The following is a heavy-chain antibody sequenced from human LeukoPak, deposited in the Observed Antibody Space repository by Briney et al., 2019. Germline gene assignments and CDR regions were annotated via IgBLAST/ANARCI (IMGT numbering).Heavy chain of an antibody. CDR3: ASTGYSSSPDAFDI. CDR1: GGSISSYY. Sequence: SETLFLTCTVSGGSISSYYWSWIRQPPGKGLEWIGYIYYSGSTNYNPSLKSRVTISVDTSKNQFSLKLSSVTAADTAVYYCASTGYSSSPDAFDIWGQGTMVTVSS. CDR2: IYYSGST. D-gene: IGHD6-13*01. J-gene: IGHJ3*02. V-gene: IGHV4-59*01.